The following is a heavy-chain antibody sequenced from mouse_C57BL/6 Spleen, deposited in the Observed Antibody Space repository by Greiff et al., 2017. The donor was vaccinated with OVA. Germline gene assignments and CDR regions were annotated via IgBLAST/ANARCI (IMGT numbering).Heavy chain of an antibody. J-gene: IGHJ4*01. CDR1: GYTFTSYW. D-gene: IGHD5-1*01. CDR3: ARSNKEYAQYAMDD. V-gene: IGHV1-7*01. Sequence: VQLQQSGAELAKPGASVKLSCKASGYTFTSYWMHWVKQRPGQGLEWIGYINPSSGSTKYNQKFKDKATLTADKSSSTAYMQLSRLTDEDSAVEYSARSNKEYAQYAMDDWGKGTSVTVSS. CDR2: INPSSGST.